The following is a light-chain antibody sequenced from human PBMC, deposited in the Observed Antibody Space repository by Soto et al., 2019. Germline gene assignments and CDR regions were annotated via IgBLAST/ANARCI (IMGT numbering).Light chain of an antibody. CDR1: QSVGSSY. J-gene: IGKJ5*01. CDR3: QLYGRSIT. CDR2: GAS. V-gene: IGKV3-20*01. Sequence: IVLAQSPGTLSLSPGDRATLSCRASQSVGSSYLAWYQQKPGQAPRLLIYGASSRATGIPDRFSVSGSGTDFTLTITRLEPEYFAVYYCQLYGRSITFGQGTRLEIK.